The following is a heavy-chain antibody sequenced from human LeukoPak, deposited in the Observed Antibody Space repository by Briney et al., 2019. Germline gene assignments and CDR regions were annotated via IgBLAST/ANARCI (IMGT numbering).Heavy chain of an antibody. CDR1: GGTFSSYA. V-gene: IGHV1-69*01. Sequence: ASVKVSCKAPGGTFSSYAISWVRQAPGQGLEWMGGIIPIFGTANYAQKFQGRVTITADESTSTAYMELSSLRSEDTAVYYCARDRGQKLRYFDWLSYWGQGTLVTVSS. CDR3: ARDRGQKLRYFDWLSY. D-gene: IGHD3-9*01. CDR2: IIPIFGTA. J-gene: IGHJ4*02.